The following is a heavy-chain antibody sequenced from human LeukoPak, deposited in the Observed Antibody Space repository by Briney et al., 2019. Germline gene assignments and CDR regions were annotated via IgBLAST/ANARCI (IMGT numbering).Heavy chain of an antibody. CDR2: INWNGGST. J-gene: IGHJ6*03. CDR1: GFTFDDYG. V-gene: IGHV3-20*04. CDR3: ARDGSGSYYYYYYYMDV. D-gene: IGHD3-10*01. Sequence: GGSLRLSCAASGFTFDDYGMSWVRQAPGKGLEWVSGINWNGGSTGYADSVKGRFTISRDNAKNSLYLQMNSLRAEDPALYYCARDGSGSYYYYYYYMDVWGKGTTVTVSS.